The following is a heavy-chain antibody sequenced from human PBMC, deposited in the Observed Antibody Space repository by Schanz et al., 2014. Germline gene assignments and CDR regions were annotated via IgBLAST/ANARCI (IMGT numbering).Heavy chain of an antibody. CDR3: ARKTDSSGTGDY. J-gene: IGHJ4*02. CDR2: IRSDERDK. V-gene: IGHV3-30*02. CDR1: GFTVNTHY. Sequence: VQLVESGGGLIHPGGSLRLSCAVSGFTVNTHYMTWVRQAPGKGLEWVALIRSDERDKCYADSVKGRFSISRDNSKNTVYLQMTSLRPEDTAVYYCARKTDSSGTGDYWGQGTLVTVSS. D-gene: IGHD6-19*01.